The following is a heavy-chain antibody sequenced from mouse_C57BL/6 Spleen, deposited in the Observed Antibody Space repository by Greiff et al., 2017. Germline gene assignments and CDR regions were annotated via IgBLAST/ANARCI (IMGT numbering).Heavy chain of an antibody. J-gene: IGHJ4*01. CDR2: IDPSDSYT. D-gene: IGHD1-1*01. Sequence: QVQLQQPGAELVKPGASVKLSCKASGYTFTSYWMQWVKQRPGQGLEWIGEIDPSDSYTNYNQKFKGKATLTVDTSSSTAYMQLSSLTSEDSAVYYGARSGYYGSSLYYAMDYWGQGTSVTVSS. CDR1: GYTFTSYW. V-gene: IGHV1-50*01. CDR3: ARSGYYGSSLYYAMDY.